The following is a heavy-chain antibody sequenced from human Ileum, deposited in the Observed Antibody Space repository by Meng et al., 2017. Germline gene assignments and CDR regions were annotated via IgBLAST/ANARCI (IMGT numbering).Heavy chain of an antibody. D-gene: IGHD3-22*01. CDR1: GTW. CDR2: IFQSGRT. Sequence: QVPLHESRPRLVKPSGTLSLTCVVSGTWWSWVRQPPGKGLEWIGEIFQSGRTNYNPSLKSRVTISIDKSKSQISLQLSAVTAADTAVYSCATSNDRDVYYLGYWGQGTLVTVSS. J-gene: IGHJ4*02. V-gene: IGHV4-4*02. CDR3: ATSNDRDVYYLGY.